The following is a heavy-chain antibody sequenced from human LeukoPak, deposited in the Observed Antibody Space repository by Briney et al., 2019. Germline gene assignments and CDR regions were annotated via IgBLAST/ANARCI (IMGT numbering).Heavy chain of an antibody. CDR1: GFTFSSYS. CDR2: ISSSSSYI. D-gene: IGHD3-10*01. J-gene: IGHJ4*02. Sequence: GGSLRLSRAASGFTFSSYSMNWVRQAPGKGLEWVSSISSSSSYIYYADSVKGRFTISRDNAKNSLYLQMNSLRAEDTAVYYCARDLEITYYYGSGSLSFGYWGQGTLVTVSS. CDR3: ARDLEITYYYGSGSLSFGY. V-gene: IGHV3-21*01.